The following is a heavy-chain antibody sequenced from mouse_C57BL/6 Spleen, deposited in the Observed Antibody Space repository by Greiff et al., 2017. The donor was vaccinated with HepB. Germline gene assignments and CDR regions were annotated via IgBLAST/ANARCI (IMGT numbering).Heavy chain of an antibody. CDR2: IYPGDGDT. CDR3: ARGGPGAWFAY. D-gene: IGHD4-1*01. V-gene: IGHV1-80*01. J-gene: IGHJ3*01. CDR1: GYAFSSYW. Sequence: VQGVESGAELVKPGASVKISCKASGYAFSSYWMNWVKQRPGKGLEWIGQIYPGDGDTNYNGKFKGKATLTADKSSSTAYMQLSSLTSEDSAVYFCARGGPGAWFAYWGQGTLVTVSA.